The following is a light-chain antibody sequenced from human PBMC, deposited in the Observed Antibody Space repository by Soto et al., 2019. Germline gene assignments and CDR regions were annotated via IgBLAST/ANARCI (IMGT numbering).Light chain of an antibody. V-gene: IGKV1-8*01. J-gene: IGKJ1*01. CDR3: QQYYSYPWT. Sequence: AIGMTQCPSSFSASTGDRVTITCRASQPISSYVAWYQQKPGKAPKLLIYGASTLHGGVPLTFSGSGSGTDFILTISSLQSEDFATYYCQQYYSYPWTFGQGTKVE. CDR2: GAS. CDR1: QPISSY.